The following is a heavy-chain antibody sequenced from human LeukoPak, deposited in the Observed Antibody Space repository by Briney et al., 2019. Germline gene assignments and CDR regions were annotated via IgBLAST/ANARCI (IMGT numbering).Heavy chain of an antibody. CDR1: GGSISSYY. D-gene: IGHD1-14*01. J-gene: IGHJ6*02. Sequence: SETLSLTCTVSGGSISSYYWSWIRQPPGKGLEWIGYIYYSGSTNYNPSLKSRVTISVDTSKNQFSLKLSSVTAADTAVYYCARGTELPEPYYYYGMDVWGQGTTVTVSS. V-gene: IGHV4-59*01. CDR2: IYYSGST. CDR3: ARGTELPEPYYYYGMDV.